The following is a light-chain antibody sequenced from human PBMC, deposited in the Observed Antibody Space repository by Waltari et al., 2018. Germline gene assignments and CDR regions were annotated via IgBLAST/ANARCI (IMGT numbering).Light chain of an antibody. Sequence: SYVLTQPPSLSVAPGKTARITCGGNDIGSKRVHWYQQRPGQAPVLVVYDESGRPSGIPARFSGSNSGNAVTLTISGVEAGDEADYYCQVWDSTSDHRVFGGGTKLTVL. V-gene: IGLV3-21*01. J-gene: IGLJ3*02. CDR2: DES. CDR3: QVWDSTSDHRV. CDR1: DIGSKR.